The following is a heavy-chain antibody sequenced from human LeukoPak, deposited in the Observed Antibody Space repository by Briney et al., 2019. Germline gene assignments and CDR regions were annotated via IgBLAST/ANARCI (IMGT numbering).Heavy chain of an antibody. J-gene: IGHJ4*02. CDR2: ISGSGGSA. CDR1: GFTFSSYA. D-gene: IGHD2-15*01. Sequence: GGSLRLSCAASGFTFSSYAMSWVRQAPGKGLEWVSAISGSGGSAYYADSVKGRFTISRDNSKNTLYLQMNSLRAEDTAVYYCARGGYGGSVDYWGQGTLVTVSS. V-gene: IGHV3-23*01. CDR3: ARGGYGGSVDY.